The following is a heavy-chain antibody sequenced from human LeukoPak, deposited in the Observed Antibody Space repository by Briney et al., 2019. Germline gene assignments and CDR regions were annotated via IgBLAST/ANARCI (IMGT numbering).Heavy chain of an antibody. D-gene: IGHD6-13*01. CDR1: DVSLSTGYYY. Sequence: SETLSLTCTVSDVSLSTGYYYWNWIRQPPGKGLEWIGYISYSGSTYYNPSLKSRVAISVDTSKNLFSLKLTFLTAADTAGYYFARESFSGYSYLAYWGQEPWSPSPQ. J-gene: IGHJ4*01. CDR3: ARESFSGYSYLAY. V-gene: IGHV4-30-4*01. CDR2: ISYSGST.